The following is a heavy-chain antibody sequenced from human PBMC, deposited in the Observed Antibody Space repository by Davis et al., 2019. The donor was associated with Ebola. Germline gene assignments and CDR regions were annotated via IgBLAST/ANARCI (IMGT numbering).Heavy chain of an antibody. CDR1: GYSFTSYW. CDR2: IYPGDSDT. V-gene: IGHV5-51*01. Sequence: GESLNISCKGSGYSFTSYWIGWVRQMPGKGLEWMGIIYPGDSDTRYSPSFQGQVTISADKSSSTVYLQWSSLKASDTAMYYCARRRSIVAARNWFDPWGQGTLVTVSS. J-gene: IGHJ5*02. D-gene: IGHD6-13*01. CDR3: ARRRSIVAARNWFDP.